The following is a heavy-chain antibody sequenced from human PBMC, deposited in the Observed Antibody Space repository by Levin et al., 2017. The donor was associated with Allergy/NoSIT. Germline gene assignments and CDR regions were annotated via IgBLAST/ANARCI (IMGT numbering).Heavy chain of an antibody. CDR1: GFTFSSYA. CDR3: AKGTCPSGICYMEH. D-gene: IGHD2-8*01. CDR2: ISGSNSYI. Sequence: GESLKISCAASGFTFSSYAMTWVRQAPGKGLEWVSSISGSNSYIQYTDSVKGRFTISRDNSRNTLYLQMNSLRAEDTALYYCAKGTCPSGICYMEHWGQGTLVTVSS. J-gene: IGHJ1*01. V-gene: IGHV3-23*01.